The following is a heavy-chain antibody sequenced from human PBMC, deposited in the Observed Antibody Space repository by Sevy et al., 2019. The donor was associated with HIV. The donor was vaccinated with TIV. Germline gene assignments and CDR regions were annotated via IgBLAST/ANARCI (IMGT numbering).Heavy chain of an antibody. J-gene: IGHJ5*02. V-gene: IGHV3-30-3*01. D-gene: IGHD3-10*01. CDR2: ISYDGSNK. CDR1: GFTFSSYA. CDR3: ARGLWFGQLGGWFDP. Sequence: YLRLSCAASGFTFSSYAMHWVRQAPGKGLEWVAVISYDGSNKYYADSVKGRFTISRYNSKNTLYLQMNSLRAADTAVYYCARGLWFGQLGGWFDPWGQGTPVLVSS.